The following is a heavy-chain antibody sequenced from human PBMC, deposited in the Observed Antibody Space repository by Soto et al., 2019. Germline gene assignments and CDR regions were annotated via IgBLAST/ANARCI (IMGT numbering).Heavy chain of an antibody. Sequence: ASVKVSCKASGYTFTGHYMHWVRQAPGQGLEGMGWINPNSGGRNYAQKFQGWVTMTRDTSISTAYMELSRMRSDDTAVYYCARQRLGELLLGLYAFDIWGQGTMVTVSS. D-gene: IGHD1-26*01. CDR1: GYTFTGHY. J-gene: IGHJ3*02. CDR2: INPNSGGR. CDR3: ARQRLGELLLGLYAFDI. V-gene: IGHV1-2*04.